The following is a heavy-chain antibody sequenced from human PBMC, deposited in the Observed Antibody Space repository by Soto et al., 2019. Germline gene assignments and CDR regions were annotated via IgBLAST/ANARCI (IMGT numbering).Heavy chain of an antibody. D-gene: IGHD1-26*01. J-gene: IGHJ4*02. CDR2: IWNDGSNK. CDR1: GLNFSYHG. CDR3: VRDPNSGSYHDY. V-gene: IGHV3-33*01. Sequence: GGSLRLPCATAGLNFSYHGMHWVSQAPGKGLEWVAVIWNDGSNKYYADSVKGRFTISRDNSKNTLYMQMNSLRAEDTAVYYCVRDPNSGSYHDYWGQGTLVTVSS.